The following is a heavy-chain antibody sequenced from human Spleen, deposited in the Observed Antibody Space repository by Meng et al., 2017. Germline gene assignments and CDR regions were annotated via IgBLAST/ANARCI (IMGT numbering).Heavy chain of an antibody. CDR3: ATRGNPYLDR. Sequence: QFQVVQSGAEVNKPGASVTVSCKVSDYTLTSDGFSWVRQAPGQGLQWMGWINIYNGITNYGRNFQGRVTLTTDTSTSTGYMELRSLTSDDTAVYYCATRGNPYLDRWGQGTLVTVSS. J-gene: IGHJ4*02. CDR1: DYTLTSDG. V-gene: IGHV1-18*04. CDR2: INIYNGIT.